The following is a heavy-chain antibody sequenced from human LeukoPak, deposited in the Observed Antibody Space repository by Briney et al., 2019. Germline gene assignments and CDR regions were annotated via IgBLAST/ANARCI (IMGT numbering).Heavy chain of an antibody. D-gene: IGHD1-26*01. V-gene: IGHV4-39*07. CDR1: DDSINKDRYF. Sequence: PSETLSLTCSISDDSINKDRYFWAWIRQPPGKGLEWIASINYSGRTYYNPSLNSRLIISVDTAKRQFFLKLTSVTAADTALYFCAKDIDDVGALFDFWGQGTLVTVSS. CDR3: AKDIDDVGALFDF. J-gene: IGHJ4*02. CDR2: INYSGRT.